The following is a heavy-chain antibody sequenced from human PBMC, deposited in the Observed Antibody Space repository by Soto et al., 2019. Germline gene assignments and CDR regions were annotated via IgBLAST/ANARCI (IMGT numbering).Heavy chain of an antibody. CDR2: ISWDGGST. CDR1: GFTFDDYT. J-gene: IGHJ4*02. Sequence: GGSLRLSCAASGFTFDDYTMHWVRQAPGKGLEWVSLISWDGGSTYYADSVKGRFTISRDNSKNSLYLQMNSLRTEDTALYYCAKDHGAGTTLGRGYFDYWGQGTLVTVSS. D-gene: IGHD1-7*01. CDR3: AKDHGAGTTLGRGYFDY. V-gene: IGHV3-43*01.